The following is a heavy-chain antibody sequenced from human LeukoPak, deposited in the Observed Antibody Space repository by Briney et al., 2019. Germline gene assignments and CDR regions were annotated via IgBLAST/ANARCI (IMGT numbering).Heavy chain of an antibody. CDR1: GGTFSSYA. D-gene: IGHD5-18*01. CDR2: IIPILGIA. CDR3: ARGVGQLWFNY. Sequence: SVKVSCKASGGTFSSYAISWVRQAPGQGLEWMGRIIPILGIANYAQKFQGRVTITADKSTSTAYMELSSLRSEDTAVYYCARGVGQLWFNYWGQGTLVTVSS. J-gene: IGHJ4*02. V-gene: IGHV1-69*04.